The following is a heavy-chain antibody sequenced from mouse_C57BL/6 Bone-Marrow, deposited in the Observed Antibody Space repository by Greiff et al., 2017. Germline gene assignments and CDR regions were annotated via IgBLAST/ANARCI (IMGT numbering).Heavy chain of an antibody. CDR3: AREGGYDYDDGVDY. CDR2: IDPSDSYT. V-gene: IGHV1-69*01. Sequence: QVQLQQPGAELVMPGASVKLSCKASGYTFTSYWMHWVKQRPGQGLEWIGEIDPSDSYTNYNQKFKGKYTLTVDKSSSTAYMQLSSLTSEDSAVYYCAREGGYDYDDGVDYWGQGTTLTVSS. J-gene: IGHJ2*01. D-gene: IGHD2-4*01. CDR1: GYTFTSYW.